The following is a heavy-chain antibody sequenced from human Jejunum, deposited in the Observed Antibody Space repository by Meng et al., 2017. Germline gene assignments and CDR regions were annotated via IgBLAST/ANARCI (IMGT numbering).Heavy chain of an antibody. CDR2: INHSGST. CDR1: GGSFSGYY. Sequence: QVQLRQWGEGLLKPSETLSLTCAVYGGSFSGYYWSWIRQPPGKGLEWIGEINHSGSTSYNPSLKSRVTMSLDTSKNQFSLELSSVTAADTAVYYCARGSIADRLSDWGQGTLVTVSS. CDR3: ARGSIADRLSD. J-gene: IGHJ4*02. D-gene: IGHD6-6*01. V-gene: IGHV4-34*01.